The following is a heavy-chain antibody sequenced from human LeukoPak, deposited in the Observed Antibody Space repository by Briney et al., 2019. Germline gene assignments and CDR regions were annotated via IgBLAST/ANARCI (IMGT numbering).Heavy chain of an antibody. D-gene: IGHD2-8*01. V-gene: IGHV3-15*01. CDR1: GFTFSNAW. CDR2: IKSKTDGGTK. Sequence: GGSLRLSCAASGFTFSNAWMSWVRQAPGKGLEWVGRIKSKTDGGTKDYAALVKGRFTISRDDSKNTLYLQMNSLKTEDTAVYYCARHVVNGIFRWFDPWGQGTLVTVSP. CDR3: ARHVVNGIFRWFDP. J-gene: IGHJ5*02.